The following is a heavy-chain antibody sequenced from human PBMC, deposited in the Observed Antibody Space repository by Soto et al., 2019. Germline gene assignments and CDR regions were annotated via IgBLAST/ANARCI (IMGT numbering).Heavy chain of an antibody. CDR3: ARGTVRDHDFGDH. Sequence: EVQLVESGGDLVQPGGSLRLSCAASVFTFSTYWMHWVRQVPGKGPEWVSRMSSDGSSTAYADSVRGRFIISRDNAKNTLYLQLNSLRVDDTAVYYCARGTVRDHDFGDHWGLGTLVAVSS. D-gene: IGHD4-17*01. CDR1: VFTFSTYW. CDR2: MSSDGSST. V-gene: IGHV3-74*01. J-gene: IGHJ4*02.